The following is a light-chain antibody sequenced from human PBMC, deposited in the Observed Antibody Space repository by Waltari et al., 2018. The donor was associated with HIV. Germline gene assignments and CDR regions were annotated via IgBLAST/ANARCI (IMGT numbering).Light chain of an antibody. CDR3: CSNAARATYV. J-gene: IGLJ1*01. V-gene: IGLV2-11*01. Sequence: QSALAQPRSVSGSPGQSVTISCTGTSSDVGGCNYVSWFQHPPGKAPNLILYHVTKRPSGVPDRFSASKSANTASLTISGLQAEDEAEYYCCSNAARATYVFGTGTQVTVL. CDR1: SSDVGGCNY. CDR2: HVT.